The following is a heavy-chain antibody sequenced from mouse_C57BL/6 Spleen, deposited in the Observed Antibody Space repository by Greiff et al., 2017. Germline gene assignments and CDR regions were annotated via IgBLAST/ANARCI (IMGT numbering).Heavy chain of an antibody. CDR3: ARLTTVVATRYFDV. J-gene: IGHJ1*03. V-gene: IGHV5-17*01. D-gene: IGHD1-1*01. CDR1: GFTFSDYG. Sequence: EVNVVESGGGLVKPGGSLKLSCAASGFTFSDYGMHWVRQAPEKGLEWVAYISSGSSTIYYADTVKGRFTISRDNAKNTLFLQMTSLRSEDTAMYYCARLTTVVATRYFDVWGTGTTVTVSS. CDR2: ISSGSSTI.